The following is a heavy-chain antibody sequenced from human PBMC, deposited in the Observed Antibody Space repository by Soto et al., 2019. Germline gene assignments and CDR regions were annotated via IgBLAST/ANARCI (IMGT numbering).Heavy chain of an antibody. J-gene: IGHJ4*02. V-gene: IGHV1-3*01. CDR1: GYTFTSYA. CDR2: INAGNGNT. Sequence: GASVKVSCKASGYTFTSYAMHWVRQAPGQRLEWMGWINAGNGNTKYSQKSQGRVTITRDTSASTAYMKLSSLRSEDTAVYYCARDSPREYYYDSSGYSYFDYWGQGTLVTVSS. CDR3: ARDSPREYYYDSSGYSYFDY. D-gene: IGHD3-22*01.